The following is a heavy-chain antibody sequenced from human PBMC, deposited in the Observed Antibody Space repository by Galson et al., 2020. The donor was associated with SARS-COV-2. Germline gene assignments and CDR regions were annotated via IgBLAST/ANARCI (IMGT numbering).Heavy chain of an antibody. CDR1: GGSISSHY. CDR3: ASLNSDYSSGWSVNWFDP. D-gene: IGHD6-19*01. V-gene: IGHV4-59*11. J-gene: IGHJ5*02. Sequence: SETLSLTCTVSGGSISSHYWSWIRQPPGKGTEWIGYIYYSGSTNYNPSLKSRVTISVDTSKNQFSLKLSSVTAADTAVYYCASLNSDYSSGWSVNWFDPWGQGTLVTVSS. CDR2: IYYSGST.